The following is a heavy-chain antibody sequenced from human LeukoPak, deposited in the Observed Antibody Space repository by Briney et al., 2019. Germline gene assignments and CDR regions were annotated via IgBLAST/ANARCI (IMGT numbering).Heavy chain of an antibody. V-gene: IGHV1-46*01. Sequence: ASVKVSCKASGYTFTSYYMHWVRQAPGQGLEWMGIINPSGGSTSYAQKFQGRVTMTRDTSTSTVYMELSSLRSEDTAVYYCARNGVYYDSSGYVFDYWGQGTLVTASS. J-gene: IGHJ4*02. CDR3: ARNGVYYDSSGYVFDY. D-gene: IGHD3-22*01. CDR1: GYTFTSYY. CDR2: INPSGGST.